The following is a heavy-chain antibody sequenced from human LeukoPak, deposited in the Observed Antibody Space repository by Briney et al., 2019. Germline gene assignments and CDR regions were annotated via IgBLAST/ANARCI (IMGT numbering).Heavy chain of an antibody. CDR2: ISGSGGST. V-gene: IGHV3-23*01. CDR3: AKKGPGGGYGMDV. J-gene: IGHJ6*02. D-gene: IGHD2-15*01. CDR1: GFTFSSYA. Sequence: GGSLRLSCAASGFTFSSYAMSWVRQAPGKGLEWVSAISGSGGSTYYADPVKGRFTISRDNSKNTLYLQMNSLRAEDTAIYYCAKKGPGGGYGMDVWGQGTTATVSS.